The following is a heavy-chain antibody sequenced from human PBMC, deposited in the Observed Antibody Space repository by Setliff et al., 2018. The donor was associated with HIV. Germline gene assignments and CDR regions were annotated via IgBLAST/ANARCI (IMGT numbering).Heavy chain of an antibody. CDR1: GGSISSSSYY. V-gene: IGHV4-39*01. CDR2: IYYSGST. Sequence: KPSETLSLTCTVSGGSISSSSYYWGWIHQPPGKGLEWIGNIYYSGSTYYNPSLKSRVTISVDTSENQFSLRLNSVTAADTAVYYCARYRYYYDSSGYGRWFDPWGQGTLVTVSS. J-gene: IGHJ5*02. D-gene: IGHD3-22*01. CDR3: ARYRYYYDSSGYGRWFDP.